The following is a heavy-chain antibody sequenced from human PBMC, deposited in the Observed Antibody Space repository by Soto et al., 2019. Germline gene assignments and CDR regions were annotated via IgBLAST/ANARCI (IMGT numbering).Heavy chain of an antibody. CDR2: IIPIFGTA. D-gene: IGHD3-10*01. V-gene: IGHV1-69*06. J-gene: IGHJ6*02. Sequence: QVQLVQSGAEVKKPGSSVKVSCKASGGTFSSYAISWVRQAPGQGLEWMGGIIPIFGTANYAQKFQGRVTITADKSTSTAYMELSSLRSEDTAVYYCARGRFGGSTQYYYYGMDVWGQGTTVTVSS. CDR3: ARGRFGGSTQYYYYGMDV. CDR1: GGTFSSYA.